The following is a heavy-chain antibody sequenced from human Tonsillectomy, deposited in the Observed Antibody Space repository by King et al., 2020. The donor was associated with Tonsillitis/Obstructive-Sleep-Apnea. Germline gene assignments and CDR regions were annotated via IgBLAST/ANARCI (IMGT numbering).Heavy chain of an antibody. CDR1: GFTFDDYA. J-gene: IGHJ2*01. V-gene: IGHV3-9*01. D-gene: IGHD2-21*01. Sequence: VQLVESGGGLVQPGRSLRLSCAASGFTFDDYAMHWVRQAPGKGLEWVSGISWNSGSIGCADSVKGRFTISRDNAKNSLYLQMNSLRAEDTALYYCAKESYCGGDCYSQYFDLWGRGTLVTVSS. CDR3: AKESYCGGDCYSQYFDL. CDR2: ISWNSGSI.